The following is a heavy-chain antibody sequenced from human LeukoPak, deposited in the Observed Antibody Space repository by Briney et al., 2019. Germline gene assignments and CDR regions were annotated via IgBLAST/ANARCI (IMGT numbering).Heavy chain of an antibody. CDR3: ARSHDYGKFDY. D-gene: IGHD4-17*01. CDR2: IYYSGST. V-gene: IGHV4-59*08. CDR1: GGSISSYY. J-gene: IGHJ4*02. Sequence: SETLSLTCTVSGGSISSYYWSWIRQPPGKGLEWVGYIYYSGSTNYNPSLKSRVTISVDTSKNQFSLKLSSVTAADTAVYYCARSHDYGKFDYWGQGTLVTVSS.